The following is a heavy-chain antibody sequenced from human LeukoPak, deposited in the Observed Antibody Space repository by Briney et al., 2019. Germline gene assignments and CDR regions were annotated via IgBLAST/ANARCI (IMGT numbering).Heavy chain of an antibody. CDR3: ARENVDTAMVMEFGY. D-gene: IGHD5-18*01. CDR1: GFTFSSYW. V-gene: IGHV3-7*01. Sequence: GGSLRLSCAASGFTFSSYWMSWVRQAPGKGLEWVANIKQDGSEKYYVDSVKGRFTISRDNAKNSLYLQMNSLRAEDTAVYYCARENVDTAMVMEFGYWGQGTLVTVSS. CDR2: IKQDGSEK. J-gene: IGHJ4*02.